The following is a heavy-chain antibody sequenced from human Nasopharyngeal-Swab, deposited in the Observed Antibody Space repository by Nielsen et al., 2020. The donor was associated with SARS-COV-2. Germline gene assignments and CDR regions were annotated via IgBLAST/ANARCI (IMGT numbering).Heavy chain of an antibody. Sequence: RQAPGKGLEWIAEINHSGSTNYNPSLKSRVTLSVDTSMNQFSLELSSVTAADTAVYYCARDGLDYDFRSAYFMDVWGQGTTVTVSS. CDR3: ARDGLDYDFRSAYFMDV. V-gene: IGHV4-34*01. J-gene: IGHJ6*02. D-gene: IGHD3-3*01. CDR2: INHSGST.